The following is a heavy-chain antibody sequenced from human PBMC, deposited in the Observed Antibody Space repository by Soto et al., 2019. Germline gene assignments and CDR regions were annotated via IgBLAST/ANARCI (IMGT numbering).Heavy chain of an antibody. CDR2: ISSSSSTI. CDR1: GFTFSSYS. J-gene: IGHJ4*02. V-gene: IGHV3-48*02. D-gene: IGHD6-19*01. CDR3: ARDLYLAQAVAVPDY. Sequence: SXVSLRLSCAASGFTFSSYSMNWVRQAPGKGLEWVSYISSSSSTIYYADSVKGRFTISRDNAKNSLYLQMNSLRDEDTAVYYCARDLYLAQAVAVPDYWGQGTLVTGSS.